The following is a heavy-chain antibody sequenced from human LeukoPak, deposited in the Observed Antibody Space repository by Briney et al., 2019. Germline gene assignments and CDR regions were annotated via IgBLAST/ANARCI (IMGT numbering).Heavy chain of an antibody. V-gene: IGHV3-49*04. CDR1: GFTVGDFG. D-gene: IGHD5-12*01. J-gene: IGHJ4*02. Sequence: PGGSLRLSCTASGFTVGDFGMAWVRQAPGKGLEWVGFIRSRTYGGTTEYAASVTGRFTISRDNAKDALLLQMNTLRAEDTAVYYCVRGRHSANNYGGDYWGQGTLVTVSS. CDR3: VRGRHSANNYGGDY. CDR2: IRSRTYGGTT.